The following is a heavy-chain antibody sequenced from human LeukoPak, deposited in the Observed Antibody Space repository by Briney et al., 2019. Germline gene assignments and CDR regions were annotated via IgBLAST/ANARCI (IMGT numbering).Heavy chain of an antibody. CDR3: ARDRGWLTSDY. J-gene: IGHJ4*02. V-gene: IGHV3-7*03. CDR2: IKEDGSEK. CDR1: GFTFSTYW. Sequence: GGSLRLSCAASGFTFSTYWMGWVRQAPGKGLEWLGNIKEDGSEKYYVYFVKGRFTISRDNAKNSLSLQMNSLRVEDTAVYYCARDRGWLTSDYWGQGTLVTVSS. D-gene: IGHD3-10*01.